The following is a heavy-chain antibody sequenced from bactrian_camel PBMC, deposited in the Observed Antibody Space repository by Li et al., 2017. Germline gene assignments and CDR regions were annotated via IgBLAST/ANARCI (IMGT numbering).Heavy chain of an antibody. CDR3: VKGLVAGTAVVMGTFGY. J-gene: IGHJ6*01. V-gene: IGHV3S40*01. CDR2: ISSTGQST. CDR1: GFALGSNY. Sequence: VQLVESGGGLAQPGGSLRLSCAASGFALGSNYMAWSWVRQTPGKGLEWVSSISSTGQSTFYDASVKGRFTISRDNAKNTVYLQMNSLNPQDTAVYYCVKGLVAGTAVVMGTFGYWGQGTQVTVS. D-gene: IGHD6*01.